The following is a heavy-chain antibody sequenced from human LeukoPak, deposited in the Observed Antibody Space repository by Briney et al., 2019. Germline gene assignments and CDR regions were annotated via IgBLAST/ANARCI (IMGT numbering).Heavy chain of an antibody. Sequence: SETLSLTYTVSGGSISSYYWSWIRQPPGKGLEWIGYIYYSGSTNYNPSLKSRVTISVDTSKNQFSLKLSSVTAADTAVYYCARELPGFDPWGQGTLVTVSS. J-gene: IGHJ5*02. CDR3: ARELPGFDP. V-gene: IGHV4-59*01. D-gene: IGHD2-15*01. CDR2: IYYSGST. CDR1: GGSISSYY.